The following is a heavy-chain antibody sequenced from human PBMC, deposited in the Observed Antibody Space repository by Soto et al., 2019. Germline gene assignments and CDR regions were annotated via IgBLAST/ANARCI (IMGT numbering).Heavy chain of an antibody. Sequence: SETLSLTCTVSGGSVSRCSYYWGRSRQPPGKGLEWIGCISYSGSTYYTPSIKSRVTISLDTTKNQFSLKLSSVTAADTAVYYCARQGRYSGYTIFDYYYGMDVWGQGTTVTVSS. CDR3: ARQGRYSGYTIFDYYYGMDV. J-gene: IGHJ6*02. D-gene: IGHD5-12*01. CDR2: ISYSGST. CDR1: GGSVSRCSYY. V-gene: IGHV4-39*01.